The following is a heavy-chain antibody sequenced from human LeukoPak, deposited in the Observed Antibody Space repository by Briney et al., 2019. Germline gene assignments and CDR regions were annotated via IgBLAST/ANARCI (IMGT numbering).Heavy chain of an antibody. CDR1: GFTFSNAW. V-gene: IGHV3-23*01. D-gene: IGHD3-10*01. CDR3: AKEGTYMGRGPYVEN. CDR2: VSGGGDST. J-gene: IGHJ4*02. Sequence: GGSLRLSCAASGFTFSNAWMSWVRQAPGKGLEWVSAVSGGGDSTYYADSVKGRFTISRDNPNNMVHLQMNSLRAEDTAIYYCAKEGTYMGRGPYVENWDQGTLVTVSS.